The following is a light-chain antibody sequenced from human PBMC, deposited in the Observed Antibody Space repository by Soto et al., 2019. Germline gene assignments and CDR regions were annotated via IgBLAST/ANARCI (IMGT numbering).Light chain of an antibody. V-gene: IGKV1-5*01. CDR3: QQYNSYSLT. CDR1: QSISTW. CDR2: DAS. J-gene: IGKJ4*01. Sequence: DIQMTQSPSTLSASVGDRVSITCRASQSISTWLTWYQQKPGKAPKLLIYDASSLESGVPSRFSGSGSGTEFTLTISSLQPDDFATYYCQQYNSYSLTFGGGTKVEIK.